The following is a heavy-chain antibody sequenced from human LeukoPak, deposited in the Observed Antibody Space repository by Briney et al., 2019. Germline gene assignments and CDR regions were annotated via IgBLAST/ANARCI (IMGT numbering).Heavy chain of an antibody. CDR2: IFYSGST. D-gene: IGHD3-10*01. J-gene: IGHJ4*02. CDR1: GGSISSGGYY. V-gene: IGHV4-61*08. Sequence: SETLSLTCTVSGGSISSGGYYWSWIRQPPGEGLEWIGYIFYSGSTNYTPSLKSRVTMSVDTSKNQFSLKLSSVTAADTAVYYCARDYAPSRGFDYWGQGILVTVSS. CDR3: ARDYAPSRGFDY.